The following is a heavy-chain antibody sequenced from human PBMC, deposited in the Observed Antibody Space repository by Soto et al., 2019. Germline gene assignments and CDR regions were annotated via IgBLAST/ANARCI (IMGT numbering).Heavy chain of an antibody. CDR2: ISNSGSTI. Sequence: EVQLVESGGGLVQPGGSLRLSCAASGFIFNTYAMNWVRQAPGKGLEWISYISNSGSTIYYADSVKGQFTISRDNAKNSLYLQMNSLRAEDTALYYCARDGAMDDYWGQGTLVTVSS. CDR1: GFIFNTYA. D-gene: IGHD2-2*01. V-gene: IGHV3-48*01. CDR3: ARDGAMDDY. J-gene: IGHJ4*02.